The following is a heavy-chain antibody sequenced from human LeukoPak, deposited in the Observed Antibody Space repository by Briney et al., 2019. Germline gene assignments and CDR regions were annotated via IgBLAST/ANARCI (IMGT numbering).Heavy chain of an antibody. D-gene: IGHD6-13*01. Sequence: PSETLSLTCTVSGGSISSYYWSWIRQPPGKGLEWIGYIYYSGSTNYNPSLKSRVTISVDTSKNQFSLKLSSVTAADTAVYYCARGSLSSWNYYGMDVWGQGTTVTVSS. J-gene: IGHJ6*02. CDR1: GGSISSYY. CDR2: IYYSGST. CDR3: ARGSLSSWNYYGMDV. V-gene: IGHV4-59*01.